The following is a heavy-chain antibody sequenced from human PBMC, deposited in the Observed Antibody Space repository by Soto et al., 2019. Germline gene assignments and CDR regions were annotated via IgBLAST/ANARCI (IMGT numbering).Heavy chain of an antibody. J-gene: IGHJ3*02. CDR3: ARDRDSSGYSLYAVDI. Sequence: QVQLQESGPGLVKPSETLSLTCTVSGGSISSYYWSWIRQPAGKGLEWIGRIYTSGSTNYNPSLKRSVTMSVYTSKHHFSLRLSSVTAADTAVYYCARDRDSSGYSLYAVDIWGQGTMVTVSS. CDR2: IYTSGST. CDR1: GGSISSYY. D-gene: IGHD3-22*01. V-gene: IGHV4-4*07.